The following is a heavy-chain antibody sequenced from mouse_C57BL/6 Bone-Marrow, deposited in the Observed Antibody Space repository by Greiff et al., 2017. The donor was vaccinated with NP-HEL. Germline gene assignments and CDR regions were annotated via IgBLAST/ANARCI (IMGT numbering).Heavy chain of an antibody. Sequence: EVKVIESGEGLVKPGGSLKLSCAASGFTFSSYAMSWVRQTPEKRLEWVAYISSGGDYIYYADTVKGRFTISRDNARNTLYLQMSSLKSEDTAMYYCTSFYGSLAMDYWGQGTSVTVSS. D-gene: IGHD1-1*01. CDR3: TSFYGSLAMDY. J-gene: IGHJ4*01. CDR2: ISSGGDYI. V-gene: IGHV5-9-1*02. CDR1: GFTFSSYA.